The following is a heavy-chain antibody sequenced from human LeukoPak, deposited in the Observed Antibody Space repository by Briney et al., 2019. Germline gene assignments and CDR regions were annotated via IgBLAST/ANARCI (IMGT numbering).Heavy chain of an antibody. J-gene: IGHJ4*02. V-gene: IGHV3-74*01. CDR1: GFTFSSYW. CDR2: INSDGSST. CDR3: ARGGQLRSPEFDY. Sequence: GGSLRLSCAASGFTFSSYWMHWVRQAPGKGLVWVSRINSDGSSTSYADSVKGRFTISRDNAKNTLYLQMNSLRAEDTAVYYCARGGQLRSPEFDYWGQGTLVTVSS. D-gene: IGHD5-18*01.